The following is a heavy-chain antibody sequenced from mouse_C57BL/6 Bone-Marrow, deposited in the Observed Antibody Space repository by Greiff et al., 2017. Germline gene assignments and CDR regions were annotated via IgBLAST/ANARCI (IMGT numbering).Heavy chain of an antibody. CDR2: IYPGDGDT. J-gene: IGHJ1*03. D-gene: IGHD1-3*01. CDR3: ARSRYMWYFDV. Sequence: QVQLQQSGAELVKPGASVKISCTASGYAFSSYWMNWVKQRPGKSLEWIGQIYPGDGDTNYNGKFKGKATLTADKSSSTAYMQLSSLTSEDSAVYFCARSRYMWYFDVWGTGTTVTVSS. CDR1: GYAFSSYW. V-gene: IGHV1-80*01.